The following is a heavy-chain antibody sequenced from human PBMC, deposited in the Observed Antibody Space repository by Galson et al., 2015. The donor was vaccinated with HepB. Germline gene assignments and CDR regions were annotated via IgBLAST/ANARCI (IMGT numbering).Heavy chain of an antibody. V-gene: IGHV3-66*01. CDR2: IYSGGST. J-gene: IGHJ4*02. CDR3: ARVEQFCTSHCYTGFDY. CDR1: GFTVSSNY. Sequence: SLRLSCAASGFTVSSNYMSWVRQAPGRGLEWVSVIYSGGSTYYADSVKGRFTISRDNSKNTLYLQMNSLRAEDTAVYYCARVEQFCTSHCYTGFDYWGQGTLVTVSS. D-gene: IGHD2-2*02.